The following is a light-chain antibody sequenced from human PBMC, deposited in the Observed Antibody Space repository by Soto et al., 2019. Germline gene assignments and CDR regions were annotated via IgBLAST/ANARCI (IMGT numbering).Light chain of an antibody. CDR1: RNVSIY. CDR3: QQSYKMPS. V-gene: IGKV1-39*01. J-gene: IGKJ5*01. CDR2: ATS. Sequence: EIPLTQSPSSLAASVGDRLTLTCRASRNVSIYLNWYQHKPGKGPTLLIHATSNLQIGVPSRFSGSESGTEFTLTISSLEPEDFGTYYCQQSYKMPSFGQGTRLEI.